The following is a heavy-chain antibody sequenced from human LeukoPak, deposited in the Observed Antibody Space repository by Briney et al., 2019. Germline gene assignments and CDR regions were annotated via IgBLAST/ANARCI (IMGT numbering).Heavy chain of an antibody. Sequence: PSETQSLTCAVYGGSFSGYYWSWIRQPPGKGLEWIGEINHSGSTNYNPSLKSRVTISVDTSKNQFSLKLSSVTAADTAVYYCARGYSSSWYRVSFNWFDPWGQGTLVTVSS. CDR3: ARGYSSSWYRVSFNWFDP. CDR2: INHSGST. J-gene: IGHJ5*02. V-gene: IGHV4-34*01. CDR1: GGSFSGYY. D-gene: IGHD6-13*01.